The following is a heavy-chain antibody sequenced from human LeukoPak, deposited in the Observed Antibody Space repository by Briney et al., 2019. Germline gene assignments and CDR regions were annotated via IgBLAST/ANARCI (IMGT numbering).Heavy chain of an antibody. V-gene: IGHV3-53*01. CDR3: ARDSGSYYDAFDI. J-gene: IGHJ3*02. CDR1: GFTVSSNY. Sequence: GSLRLSCAASGFTVSSNYMSWARQAPGKGLEWVSVIYSGGSGGSTYYADSVKGRFTISRDNSKNTLYLQMNSLRAEDTAVYYCARDSGSYYDAFDIWGQGTMVTVSS. D-gene: IGHD1-26*01. CDR2: IYSGGSGGST.